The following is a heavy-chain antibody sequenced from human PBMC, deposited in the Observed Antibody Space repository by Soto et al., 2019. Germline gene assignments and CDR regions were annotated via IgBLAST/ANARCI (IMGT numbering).Heavy chain of an antibody. J-gene: IGHJ4*02. V-gene: IGHV1-3*01. D-gene: IGHD3-10*01. CDR2: INAGNGNT. CDR3: ARGGSGSYYRYFDY. Sequence: ASVKVSCKASGYTFTSYAMHWVRQAPGQRLEWMGWINAGNGNTKYSQKFQGRVTITRDTSASTAYMELSSLRSEDTAVYYCARGGSGSYYRYFDYWGQGTLVTVSS. CDR1: GYTFTSYA.